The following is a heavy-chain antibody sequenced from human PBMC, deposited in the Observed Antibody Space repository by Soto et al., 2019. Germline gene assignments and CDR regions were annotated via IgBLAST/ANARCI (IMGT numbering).Heavy chain of an antibody. Sequence: LSETLSLTCAVYGGSFSGYYWSWIRQPPGKGLEWIGEINHSGSTNYNPSLKSRVTISVDTSKNQFSLKLSSVTAADTAVYYCAANYCSGGSCYSFWGQGTLVTVSS. CDR2: INHSGST. CDR3: AANYCSGGSCYSF. D-gene: IGHD2-15*01. V-gene: IGHV4-34*01. J-gene: IGHJ4*02. CDR1: GGSFSGYY.